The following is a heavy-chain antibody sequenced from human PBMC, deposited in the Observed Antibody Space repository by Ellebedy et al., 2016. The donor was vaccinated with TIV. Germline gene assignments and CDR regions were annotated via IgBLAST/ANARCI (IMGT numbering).Heavy chain of an antibody. CDR2: ISSDASV. V-gene: IGHV3-30-3*01. CDR3: ARDARTYYYDRSGFDY. D-gene: IGHD3-22*01. J-gene: IGHJ4*02. Sequence: PGGSLRLSCAASGFTFIDYTIHCVRPAPGKGLEWVAVISSDASVYADSVKGRFTISRATSKNTVYLQMNSLRAEDTAVYYCARDARTYYYDRSGFDYWGQGTLVTVSS. CDR1: GFTFIDYT.